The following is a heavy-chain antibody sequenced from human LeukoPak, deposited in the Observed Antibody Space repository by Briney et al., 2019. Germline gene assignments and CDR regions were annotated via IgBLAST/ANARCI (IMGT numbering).Heavy chain of an antibody. Sequence: ASVKVSCKASGYTFTYRYLHWVRQAPGQALEWMGWITPFNGNTNYAQKFQDRVTITRDRSMSTAYMELSSLRSEDTAMYYCARSQRYSNGNFDAFDIWGQGTMVTVSS. J-gene: IGHJ3*02. CDR2: ITPFNGNT. CDR3: ARSQRYSNGNFDAFDI. D-gene: IGHD4-11*01. CDR1: GYTFTYRY. V-gene: IGHV1-45*02.